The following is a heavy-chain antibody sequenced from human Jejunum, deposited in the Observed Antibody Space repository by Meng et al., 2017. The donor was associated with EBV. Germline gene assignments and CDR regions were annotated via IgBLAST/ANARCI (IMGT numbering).Heavy chain of an antibody. CDR3: VSAWIDP. V-gene: IGHV3-15*01. J-gene: IGHJ5*02. CDR2: IKSKTQGGTT. Sequence: EVQLVESGGGLVKAGGSLRLSCAGSGFTFSNAWMSWVRQSPGKGLEWIARIKSKTQGGTTDYAASVKGRFTVSRDDSENTVYLQMNSLTTEDTAMYYCVSAWIDPWGQGTLVTVSS. CDR1: GFTFSNAW.